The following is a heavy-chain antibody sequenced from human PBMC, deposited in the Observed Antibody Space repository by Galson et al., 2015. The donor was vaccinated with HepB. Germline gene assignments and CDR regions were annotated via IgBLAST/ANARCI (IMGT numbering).Heavy chain of an antibody. V-gene: IGHV3-30-3*01. J-gene: IGHJ4*02. Sequence: SLRLSCAASGFTFSSYAMHWVRQAPGKGLEWVAVIPYDGSNKYYADSVKGRFTISRDNSKNTLYLQMNSLRAEDTAVYYCASPKAAGTHDLDYWGQGTLVTVSS. CDR1: GFTFSSYA. CDR2: IPYDGSNK. CDR3: ASPKAAGTHDLDY. D-gene: IGHD6-13*01.